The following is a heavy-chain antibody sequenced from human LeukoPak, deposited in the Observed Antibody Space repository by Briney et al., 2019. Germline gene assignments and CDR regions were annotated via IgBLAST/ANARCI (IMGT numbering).Heavy chain of an antibody. J-gene: IGHJ5*02. CDR3: ARLAYCGGDCYGKNWFDP. CDR2: IYYSGST. Sequence: PSETLSLTCTVSGGSISSYYWSWIRQPPGKGLEWIGYIYYSGSTNYHPSLKSRVTISVDTSKNQFSLKLSSVTAADTAVYYCARLAYCGGDCYGKNWFDPWGQGTLVTVSS. V-gene: IGHV4-59*01. D-gene: IGHD2-21*02. CDR1: GGSISSYY.